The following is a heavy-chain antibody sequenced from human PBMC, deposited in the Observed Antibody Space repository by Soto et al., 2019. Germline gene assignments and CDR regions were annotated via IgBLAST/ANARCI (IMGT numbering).Heavy chain of an antibody. J-gene: IGHJ4*02. V-gene: IGHV3-74*01. Sequence: EVQLVESGGTLVQPGGSLRLSCAASGFTSSSYWMHWVRQAPGKGLVWVSRINRDGDRTDYADSAKGRFAVSRDNAKNTVLLQMNSLRAEDTAVYYCARGVNGYYYVDYWGQGTLVTVSS. CDR1: GFTSSSYW. D-gene: IGHD2-8*01. CDR3: ARGVNGYYYVDY. CDR2: INRDGDRT.